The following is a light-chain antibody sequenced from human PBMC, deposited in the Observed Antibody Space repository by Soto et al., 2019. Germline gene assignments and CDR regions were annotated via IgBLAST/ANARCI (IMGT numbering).Light chain of an antibody. Sequence: EIAMTRAPATLSVVPGERATLSCRASQTVNNNYLAWYQQIPGQAPRLLISGASGRATGTPDRFSGSASGTDFTLTISRLEPEDFAVYYCQQYGSSPLTFGGGTKV. V-gene: IGKV3-20*01. CDR1: QTVNNNY. J-gene: IGKJ4*01. CDR2: GAS. CDR3: QQYGSSPLT.